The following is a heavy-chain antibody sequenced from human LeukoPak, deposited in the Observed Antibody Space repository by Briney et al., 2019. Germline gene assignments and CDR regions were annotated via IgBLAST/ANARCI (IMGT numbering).Heavy chain of an antibody. Sequence: GSLRLSCAASGFTFSSYAMSWVRQAPGKGLEWVANIKQDGSEKYYVDSVKGRFTISRDNAKDSLYLQMNSLRAEDTAVYYCAREYYYDSSGYYYAIADAFDIWGQGTMVTVSS. V-gene: IGHV3-7*01. J-gene: IGHJ3*02. CDR1: GFTFSSYA. CDR3: AREYYYDSSGYYYAIADAFDI. D-gene: IGHD3-22*01. CDR2: IKQDGSEK.